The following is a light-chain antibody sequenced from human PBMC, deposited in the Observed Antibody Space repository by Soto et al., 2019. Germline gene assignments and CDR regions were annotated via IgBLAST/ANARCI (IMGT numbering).Light chain of an antibody. Sequence: DIMMTQSPATLSMSPGDRATLSCRANQTINNNIAWNQQKPGQAPRLLIYGASTRATGIPDRFSGSGSGTEFTLTISSLQSEDFAVYYCQQYSKWPWTFGQGTRVEIK. CDR2: GAS. CDR1: QTINNN. CDR3: QQYSKWPWT. V-gene: IGKV3-15*01. J-gene: IGKJ1*01.